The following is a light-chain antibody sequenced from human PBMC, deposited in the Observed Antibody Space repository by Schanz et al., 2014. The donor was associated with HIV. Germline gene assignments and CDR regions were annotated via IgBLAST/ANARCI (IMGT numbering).Light chain of an antibody. CDR3: HQYGDSPGT. J-gene: IGKJ1*01. CDR2: GAS. V-gene: IGKV3-20*01. CDR1: QSVSSNY. Sequence: EIVLTQSPGTLSLSPGERATLSCRASQSVSSNYLAWYQQRSGQPPRLLIYGASRRSTGIPHRFSGSGSVTDFTLTRSSMEPEEFAVYYCHQYGDSPGTFGQGTKVEIK.